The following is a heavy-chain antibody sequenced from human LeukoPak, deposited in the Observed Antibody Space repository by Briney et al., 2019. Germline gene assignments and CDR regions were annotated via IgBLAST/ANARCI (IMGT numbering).Heavy chain of an antibody. Sequence: GGSLRLSCSASGFTFSSYAMHWVRQAPGKGLEYVSAISSNGGSTYYADSVKGRFTISRDNSKNTLYLQMSSLRAEDTAAYYCVKDRGVLRYFDWSLGGFDPWGQGTLVTVSS. V-gene: IGHV3-64D*06. J-gene: IGHJ5*02. D-gene: IGHD3-9*01. CDR2: ISSNGGST. CDR3: VKDRGVLRYFDWSLGGFDP. CDR1: GFTFSSYA.